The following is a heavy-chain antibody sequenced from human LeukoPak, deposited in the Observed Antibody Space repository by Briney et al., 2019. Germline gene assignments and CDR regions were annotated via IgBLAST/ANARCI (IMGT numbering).Heavy chain of an antibody. V-gene: IGHV4-34*01. CDR2: INHSGST. D-gene: IGHD5-12*01. J-gene: IGHJ3*02. CDR1: GGSFSGYY. Sequence: SETLSLTCAVYGGSFSGYYWSWIRQPPGKGLEWIGEINHSGSTNYNPSLKSRVTISVDTSKNQFSLKLSSVTAADTAVYYCARSVGYSGYGRTDAFDIWGQGTMVTVSS. CDR3: ARSVGYSGYGRTDAFDI.